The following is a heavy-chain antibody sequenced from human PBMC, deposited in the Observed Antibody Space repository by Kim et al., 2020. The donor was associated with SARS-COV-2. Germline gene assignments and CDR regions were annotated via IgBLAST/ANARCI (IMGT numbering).Heavy chain of an antibody. Sequence: GSTYYNPSLKSRVTISVDTSKNQFSLKLSSVTAADTAVYYCARITTNFDYWGQGTLVTVSS. J-gene: IGHJ4*02. D-gene: IGHD4-4*01. CDR2: GST. V-gene: IGHV4-39*07. CDR3: ARITTNFDY.